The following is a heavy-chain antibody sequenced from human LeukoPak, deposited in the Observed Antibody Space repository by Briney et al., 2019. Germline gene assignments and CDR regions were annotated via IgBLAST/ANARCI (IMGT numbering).Heavy chain of an antibody. CDR3: ARRIKRQLDY. J-gene: IGHJ4*02. Sequence: PGGSLRLSCAASGFTFSNYAMHWVRQAPGKGLEWVAVISYDGSNKYYADSVKGRFTISRDNSNNTLYLQMNSLRAEDTAVYYCARRIKRQLDYWGQGTLVTVSS. D-gene: IGHD6-13*01. CDR1: GFTFSNYA. V-gene: IGHV3-30-3*01. CDR2: ISYDGSNK.